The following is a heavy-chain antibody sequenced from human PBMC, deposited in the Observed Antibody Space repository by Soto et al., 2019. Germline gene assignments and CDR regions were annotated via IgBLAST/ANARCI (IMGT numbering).Heavy chain of an antibody. V-gene: IGHV1-18*01. CDR1: GYSFSNYG. Sequence: QVQLMQSGAEVKKPGASVRVSCKTSGYSFSNYGVAWVRQAPGQGLEWMGGISGYNENTNSAQHLQDRITMTTDTFMSTAYMELRSLRSDDTAIYYCARDVWGTAAAGSYYFDYWGQGTVVTVSS. CDR2: ISGYNENT. D-gene: IGHD6-25*01. CDR3: ARDVWGTAAAGSYYFDY. J-gene: IGHJ4*02.